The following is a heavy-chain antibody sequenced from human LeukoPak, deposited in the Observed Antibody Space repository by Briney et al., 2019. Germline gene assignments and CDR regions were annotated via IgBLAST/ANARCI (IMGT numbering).Heavy chain of an antibody. J-gene: IGHJ6*03. CDR1: GGSFSGYY. CDR2: INHSGST. Sequence: SETPSLTCAVYGGSFSGYYWSWIRQPPGKGLEWIGEINHSGSTNYNQSLKSRVTISVDTSKNQFSLKLSSVTAADTAVYYCARGAGYCSSTSCYWYYYYYYYMDVWGKGTTVTVSS. CDR3: ARGAGYCSSTSCYWYYYYYYYMDV. D-gene: IGHD2-2*01. V-gene: IGHV4-34*01.